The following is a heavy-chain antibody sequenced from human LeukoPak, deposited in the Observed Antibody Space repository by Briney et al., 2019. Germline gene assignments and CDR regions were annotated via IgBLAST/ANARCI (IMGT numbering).Heavy chain of an antibody. CDR2: IYYSGST. J-gene: IGHJ4*02. Sequence: SQTLSLTCTVSGGSISSGDYYWSWIRQPPGKGLEWIGYIYYSGSTYYNPSLKSRVTISVDTSMNQFSLKLSSVTAADTAVYYCARASNNWNYFDYWGQGTLVTVSS. CDR1: GGSISSGDYY. D-gene: IGHD1-20*01. CDR3: ARASNNWNYFDY. V-gene: IGHV4-30-4*01.